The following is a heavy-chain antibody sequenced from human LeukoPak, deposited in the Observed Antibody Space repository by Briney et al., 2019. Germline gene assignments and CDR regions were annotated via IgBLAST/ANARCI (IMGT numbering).Heavy chain of an antibody. CDR2: ISYDGSNK. CDR3: AREVFPHSYYYYGMDV. D-gene: IGHD3-10*01. Sequence: GGSLRLSCAASGCTFSSYAMHWVRQAPGKGLEWVAVISYDGSNKYYADSVKGRFTISRDNSKNTLYLQMNSLKAEDTAVYYCAREVFPHSYYYYGMDVWGKGTTVTVSS. CDR1: GCTFSSYA. J-gene: IGHJ6*04. V-gene: IGHV3-30*04.